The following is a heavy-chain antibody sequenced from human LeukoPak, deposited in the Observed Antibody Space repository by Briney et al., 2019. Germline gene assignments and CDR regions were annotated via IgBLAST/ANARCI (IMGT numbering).Heavy chain of an antibody. Sequence: GASVKVSCKASGYTFTGYYMHWVRQAPGQGLEWMGWINPNSGGTNYAQKFQGRVTMTRDTSISTAYMELSSLRSEDTAVYYCARARGGTTVAVAQLDYWGQGTLVTVSS. CDR2: INPNSGGT. J-gene: IGHJ4*02. D-gene: IGHD6-19*01. CDR1: GYTFTGYY. V-gene: IGHV1-2*02. CDR3: ARARGGTTVAVAQLDY.